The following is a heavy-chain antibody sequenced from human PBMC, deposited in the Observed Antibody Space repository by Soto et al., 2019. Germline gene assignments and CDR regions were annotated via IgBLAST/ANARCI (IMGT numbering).Heavy chain of an antibody. CDR2: MNPNTGNA. J-gene: IGHJ4*02. D-gene: IGHD6-19*01. V-gene: IGHV1-8*01. CDR3: ARVGRGTSGSFDY. Sequence: QVQLVQSGAEVKKPGASVKVSCKASGYTFTSYDIHWVRQAPGQRLEWMGWMNPNTGNAASAQKFQGRVTMTRNTSISTAYMQLSSLRSEDTAVYFCARVGRGTSGSFDYWGQGTLVTVSS. CDR1: GYTFTSYD.